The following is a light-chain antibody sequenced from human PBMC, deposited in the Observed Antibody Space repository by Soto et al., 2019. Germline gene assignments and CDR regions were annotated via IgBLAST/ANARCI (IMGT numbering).Light chain of an antibody. V-gene: IGLV2-14*01. J-gene: IGLJ3*02. CDR1: ISDVGRYNY. Sequence: QCSLAQPAAVSGPPGQSITISCTGTISDVGRYNYVSWYQQHPGKAPKLVIYEVRNRPSGISNRFSASKSGNTASLTISGLQAEDEADYYCTSYTSNTTWVFGGGTQLTVL. CDR2: EVR. CDR3: TSYTSNTTWV.